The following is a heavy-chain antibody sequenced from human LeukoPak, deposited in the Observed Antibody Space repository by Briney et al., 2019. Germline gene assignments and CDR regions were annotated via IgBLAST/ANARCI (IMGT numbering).Heavy chain of an antibody. V-gene: IGHV3-21*01. CDR1: RFTFSSYS. Sequence: PGGSLRLSCVASRFTFSSYSMNWVRQAPGKGLEWVSCISSTSRYIYYADSVKGRFTISRDNAKNSVYLQMNSLRAEDTAVYYCTRAVAADDFSPGYWGQGTLVTVSS. J-gene: IGHJ4*02. CDR2: ISSTSRYI. CDR3: TRAVAADDFSPGY. D-gene: IGHD3/OR15-3a*01.